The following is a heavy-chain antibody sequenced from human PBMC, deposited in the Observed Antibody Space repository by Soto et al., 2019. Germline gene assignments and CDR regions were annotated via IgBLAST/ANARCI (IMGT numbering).Heavy chain of an antibody. J-gene: IGHJ4*02. Sequence: QVQLQESGPGLVKPSETLSLTCTVSGGSISNYYCSWIRQPPGKGLEWIGYIYYSGSTNYNPTLTSRATISVDTSKNQFSLALSSVTAADTAVYYCARAGAATLSDYWGQGTLVTVSS. CDR3: ARAGAATLSDY. D-gene: IGHD2-15*01. CDR2: IYYSGST. V-gene: IGHV4-59*01. CDR1: GGSISNYY.